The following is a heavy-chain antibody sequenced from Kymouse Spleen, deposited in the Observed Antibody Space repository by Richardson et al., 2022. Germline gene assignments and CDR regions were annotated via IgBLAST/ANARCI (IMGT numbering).Heavy chain of an antibody. CDR2: IYYSGST. Sequence: QLQLQESGPGLVKPSETLSLTCTVSGGSISSSSYYWGWIRQPPGKGLEWIGSIYYSGSTYYNPSLKSRVTISVDTSKNQFSLKLSSVTAADTAVYYCARRSSGRRWYFDLWGRGTLVTVSS. CDR1: GGSISSSSYY. D-gene: IGHD6-19*01. CDR3: ARRSSGRRWYFDL. V-gene: IGHV4-39*01. J-gene: IGHJ2*01.